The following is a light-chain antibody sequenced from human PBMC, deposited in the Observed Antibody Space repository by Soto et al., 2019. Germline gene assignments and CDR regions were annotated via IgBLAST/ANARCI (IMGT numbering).Light chain of an antibody. CDR1: TSNIGNNY. Sequence: QSVLTQPPSVSAAPGQRVTLSCSGSTSNIGNNYVSWYQHLPGTAPKLVIYENNKRPSGIPDRFSGSKSGTSATLGITGLQTGDEADYHCGTWDSSLTALVFGGGTKVTVL. CDR2: ENN. V-gene: IGLV1-51*02. CDR3: GTWDSSLTALV. J-gene: IGLJ2*01.